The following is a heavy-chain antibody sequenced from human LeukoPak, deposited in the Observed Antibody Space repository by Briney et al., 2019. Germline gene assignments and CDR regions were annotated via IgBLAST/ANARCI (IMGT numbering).Heavy chain of an antibody. CDR3: AGMMTLVVVAAGYDAFDI. CDR1: GYTFTGYY. CDR2: INPDSGGT. Sequence: ASVKVSCKASGYTFTGYYMHWVRQAPGQGLEWMGWINPDSGGTNYAQKFQGRVTMTRDTSISTAYMELSRLRSDDAAVYYCAGMMTLVVVAAGYDAFDIWGQGTMVTVSS. J-gene: IGHJ3*02. D-gene: IGHD2-15*01. V-gene: IGHV1-2*02.